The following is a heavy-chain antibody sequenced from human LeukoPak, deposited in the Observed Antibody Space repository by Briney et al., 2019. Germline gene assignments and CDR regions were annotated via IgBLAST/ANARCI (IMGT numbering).Heavy chain of an antibody. V-gene: IGHV3-23*01. CDR3: AKGRLYGDYDTLDY. CDR2: ISGSGGST. D-gene: IGHD4-17*01. CDR1: GFTFSSYA. J-gene: IGHJ4*02. Sequence: GGSLRLSCAASGFTFSSYAMSWVRQAPGKGLEWVSAISGSGGSTYYADSVKGPFTISRDNSKNTLYLQMNSLRAEDTAVYYCAKGRLYGDYDTLDYWGQGTLVTVSS.